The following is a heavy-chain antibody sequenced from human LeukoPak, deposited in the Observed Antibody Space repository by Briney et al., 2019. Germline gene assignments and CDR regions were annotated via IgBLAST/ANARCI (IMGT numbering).Heavy chain of an antibody. D-gene: IGHD3-22*01. V-gene: IGHV4-4*02. J-gene: IGHJ4*02. Sequence: SGTLSLTCAVSGGSISSSNWWSWVRQPPGKGLEWIGEIYHSGSTNYNPSLKSRVTISVDKSKNQFSLKLSSVTAADTAVYYCARRRYYYDSSGYHPNFDYWGQGTLVTVSS. CDR3: ARRRYYYDSSGYHPNFDY. CDR2: IYHSGST. CDR1: GGSISSSNW.